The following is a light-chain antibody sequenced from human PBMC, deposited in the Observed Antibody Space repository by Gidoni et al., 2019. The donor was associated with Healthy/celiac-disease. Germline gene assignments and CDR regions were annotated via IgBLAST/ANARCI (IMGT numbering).Light chain of an antibody. V-gene: IGKV1-39*01. CDR2: AAS. J-gene: IGKJ1*01. CDR1: QSISSY. CDR3: QQSYSTPRT. Sequence: DIQMTQSPSSLSASVGDRVTITCRASQSISSYLNWYQQKPGKAPKLLIYAASSLQRGVPSRFSVGGSGTDFTLTISSLLPEDFATYYCQQSYSTPRTFGQGTKVEIK.